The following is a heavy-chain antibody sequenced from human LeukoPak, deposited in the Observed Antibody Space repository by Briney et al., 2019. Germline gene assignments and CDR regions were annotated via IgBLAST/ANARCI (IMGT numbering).Heavy chain of an antibody. J-gene: IGHJ4*02. CDR3: ARPLKYDS. V-gene: IGHV4-59*12. CDR2: LYYSGST. CDR1: GGSISSYY. Sequence: SETLSLTCSVSGGSISSYYWSWIRQPPGKGLEWIGYLYYSGSTNYNPSLKSRVTISVDTSKNQFSLKLSSVTAADTAVYYCARPLKYDSWGQGTLVTVSS. D-gene: IGHD3-22*01.